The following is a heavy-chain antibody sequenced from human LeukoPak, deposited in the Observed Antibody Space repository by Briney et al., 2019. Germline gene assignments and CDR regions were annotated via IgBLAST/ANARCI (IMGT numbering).Heavy chain of an antibody. J-gene: IGHJ4*02. Sequence: GGSLRLSCAASGFTFSSYAMNWVRQAPGKGLEWVSSISGSGGNTYYADSVKGRFTISRDNSKNTLYLQMNSLRAEDTAVYYCAKDPDYGYLDYWGQGTLVTVSS. V-gene: IGHV3-23*01. D-gene: IGHD4-17*01. CDR1: GFTFSSYA. CDR3: AKDPDYGYLDY. CDR2: ISGSGGNT.